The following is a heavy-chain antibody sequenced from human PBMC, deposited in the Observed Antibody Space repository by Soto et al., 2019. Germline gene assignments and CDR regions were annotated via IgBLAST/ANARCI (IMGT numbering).Heavy chain of an antibody. J-gene: IGHJ4*02. CDR3: ARAVPGTPFGY. D-gene: IGHD3-10*01. V-gene: IGHV4-30-2*01. CDR1: GGSISSGYYS. Sequence: SETLSLTCAVSGGSISSGYYSWSWIRQPPGKGLEWIGYIYHSGSTYYNPSLKSRVTISVDTSKNQFSLKLSSVTAADTAVYYCARAVPGTPFGYWGQGTLVTVSS. CDR2: IYHSGST.